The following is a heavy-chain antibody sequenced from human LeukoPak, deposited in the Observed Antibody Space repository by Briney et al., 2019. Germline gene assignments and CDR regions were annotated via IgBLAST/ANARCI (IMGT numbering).Heavy chain of an antibody. V-gene: IGHV1-2*02. D-gene: IGHD3-3*01. CDR2: INPNTGGT. J-gene: IGHJ4*02. CDR3: ARKSTQTFFD. Sequence: ASVKVSCKASGYFFPDYYIHWLRQAHGQGLQWMGRINPNTGGTDYAQIFQGRVTMTRDTSISTVYMELSSLRPDDTAFFYCARKSTQTFFDWGQGTLVTVSS. CDR1: GYFFPDYY.